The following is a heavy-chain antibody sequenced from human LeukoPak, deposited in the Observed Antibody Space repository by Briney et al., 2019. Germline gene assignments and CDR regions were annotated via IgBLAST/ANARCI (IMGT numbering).Heavy chain of an antibody. CDR3: ARGGYSFDY. CDR1: GFSLSGYW. V-gene: IGHV3-7*01. D-gene: IGHD5-12*01. J-gene: IGHJ4*02. CDR2: LHADGSEK. Sequence: GGSLRLSCAAFGFSLSGYWMSWVRQAPGKGLEWVARLHADGSEKYNVDSVKGRFTISRDNAKNSLYLQMNSLRAEDTAVYYCARGGYSFDYLGQGTLVTVSS.